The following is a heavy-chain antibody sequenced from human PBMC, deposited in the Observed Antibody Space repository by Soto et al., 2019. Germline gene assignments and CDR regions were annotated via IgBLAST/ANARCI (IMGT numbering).Heavy chain of an antibody. CDR1: GFTFSSYW. D-gene: IGHD6-19*01. CDR3: ARVVAVAGSSMAFDI. CDR2: INSDGSST. V-gene: IGHV3-74*01. Sequence: EVQLVESGGGLVQPGGSLRLSCAASGFTFSSYWMHWVRQAPGKGLAWVSRINSDGSSTSYADSVKGRFTISRDNAKNTLYLQMNSLRAEDTAVYYCARVVAVAGSSMAFDIWGQGTMVTVSS. J-gene: IGHJ3*02.